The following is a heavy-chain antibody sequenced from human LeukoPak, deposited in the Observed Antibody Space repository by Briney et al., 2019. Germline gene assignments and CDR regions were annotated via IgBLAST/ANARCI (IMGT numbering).Heavy chain of an antibody. CDR2: VSYDGSNK. D-gene: IGHD5-12*01. V-gene: IGHV3-30*04. Sequence: GGSLRLSCAASGFTFSSYAMHWVRQAPGKGLEWVAVVSYDGSNKYYADSVKGRFTISRDNSKNTLYLQMNSLRAEDTAVYYCARAGDIVATSDFDYWGQGTLVTVSS. CDR1: GFTFSSYA. J-gene: IGHJ4*02. CDR3: ARAGDIVATSDFDY.